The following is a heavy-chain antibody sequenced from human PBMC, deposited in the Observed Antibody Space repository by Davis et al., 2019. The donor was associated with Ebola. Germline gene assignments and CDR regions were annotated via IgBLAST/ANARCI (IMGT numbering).Heavy chain of an antibody. CDR2: ISAYNGNT. J-gene: IGHJ5*02. CDR3: ARNLYGATTLGRWFDP. CDR1: GYTFTSYD. V-gene: IGHV1-18*01. D-gene: IGHD5-12*01. Sequence: ASVKVSCKASGYTFTSYDISWVRQAPGQGLEWMGWISAYNGNTNYAQKLQGRVTMTTDTSTSTVYMELSSLRSEDTAVYYCARNLYGATTLGRWFDPWGQGTLVTVSS.